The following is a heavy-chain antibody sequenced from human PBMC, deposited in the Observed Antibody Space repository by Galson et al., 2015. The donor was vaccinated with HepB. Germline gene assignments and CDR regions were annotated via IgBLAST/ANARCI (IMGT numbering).Heavy chain of an antibody. CDR2: ISYDGSNK. Sequence: SLRLSCAASGFTFSSYAMHWVRQAPGKGLEWVAVISYDGSNKYYADSVKGRFTISRDNSKNTLYLQMNSLRAEDTAVYYCARVDSGCSGGSCYGGLDAFDIWGQGTMVTVSS. D-gene: IGHD2-15*01. CDR1: GFTFSSYA. CDR3: ARVDSGCSGGSCYGGLDAFDI. J-gene: IGHJ3*02. V-gene: IGHV3-30-3*01.